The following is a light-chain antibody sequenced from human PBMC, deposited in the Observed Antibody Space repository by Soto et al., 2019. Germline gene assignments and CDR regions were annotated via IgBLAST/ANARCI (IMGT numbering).Light chain of an antibody. J-gene: IGLJ3*02. CDR1: RNDIGTYNL. CDR3: CSYTDGSSLL. CDR2: EGN. V-gene: IGLV2-23*01. Sequence: QSALTQPASVSESPGQSISISCGGGRNDIGTYNLVSWYQQHPRKAPKLMIYEGNKRPSGVSNRFSGSRSGNTASLTISGLQAEDEADYYCCSYTDGSSLLFGDGTKVTVL.